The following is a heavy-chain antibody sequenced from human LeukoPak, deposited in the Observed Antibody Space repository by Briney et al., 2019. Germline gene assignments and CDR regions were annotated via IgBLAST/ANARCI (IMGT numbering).Heavy chain of an antibody. CDR2: IRYDGSNK. V-gene: IGHV3-30*02. CDR1: GFNFSDFG. D-gene: IGHD2/OR15-2a*01. J-gene: IGHJ6*03. Sequence: GGSLRLSCAASGFNFSDFGMHWVRQAPGKGLEWVAFIRYDGSNKYYADSVKGRFTISRDNSKNTLYLQMNSLRAEDTAVYYCAKGNVNIYYYYMDVWGKGTTVTISS. CDR3: AKGNVNIYYYYMDV.